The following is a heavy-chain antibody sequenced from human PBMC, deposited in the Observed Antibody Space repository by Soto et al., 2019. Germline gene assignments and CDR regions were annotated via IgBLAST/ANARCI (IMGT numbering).Heavy chain of an antibody. CDR3: ARDKGGYSFDV. J-gene: IGHJ4*02. CDR1: GYTFTSYY. D-gene: IGHD2-15*01. Sequence: QVQLVQSGAEVKKPGASVKVSCKASGYTFTSYYMHWVRQAPGQGLEWMGGIIPIFGTANYAQKFQGRVTINADKSTCTAYMELSSLRSEDTAVYYCARDKGGYSFDVWGQGTLVTVSS. CDR2: IIPIFGTA. V-gene: IGHV1-69*06.